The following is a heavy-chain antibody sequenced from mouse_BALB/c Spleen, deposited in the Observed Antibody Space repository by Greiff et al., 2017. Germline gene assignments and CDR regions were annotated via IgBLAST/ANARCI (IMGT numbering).Heavy chain of an antibody. CDR1: GFSLTSYG. CDR2: IWSGGST. CDR3: AREYYGYDEDPPWYFDV. D-gene: IGHD2-2*01. Sequence: VQVVESGPGLVQPSQSLSITCTVSGFSLTSYGVHWVRQSPGKGLEWLGVIWSGGSTDYNAAFISRLSISKDNSKSQVFFKMNSLQANDTAIYYCAREYYGYDEDPPWYFDVWGAGTTVTVSS. V-gene: IGHV2-2*02. J-gene: IGHJ1*01.